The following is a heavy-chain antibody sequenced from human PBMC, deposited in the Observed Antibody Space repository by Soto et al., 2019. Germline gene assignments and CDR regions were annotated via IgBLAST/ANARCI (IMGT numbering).Heavy chain of an antibody. J-gene: IGHJ5*02. CDR3: AREGLGYCSGGSCHPGGNWFDP. CDR2: IWYDGSNK. Sequence: GGSLRLSCAASGFTFSSYGMHWVRQAPGKGLEWVAVIWYDGSNKYYADSVEGRFTISRDNSKNTLYLQMNSLRAEDTAVYYCAREGLGYCSGGSCHPGGNWFDPWGQGTLVTVSS. D-gene: IGHD2-15*01. V-gene: IGHV3-33*01. CDR1: GFTFSSYG.